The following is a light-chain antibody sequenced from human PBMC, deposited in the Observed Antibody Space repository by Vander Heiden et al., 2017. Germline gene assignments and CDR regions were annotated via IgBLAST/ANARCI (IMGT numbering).Light chain of an antibody. V-gene: IGLV2-14*01. Sequence: SALTQPASLSGSPGQSITISCTGTSSDVGGYNYVSWYQQHPGKAPKLMIYEVSNRPAGVANRFSGSKSGNTASLTISGRQAEDEADYYCSSDTSSSTYVFGTGTKVTVL. CDR1: SSDVGGYNY. CDR3: SSDTSSSTYV. J-gene: IGLJ1*01. CDR2: EVS.